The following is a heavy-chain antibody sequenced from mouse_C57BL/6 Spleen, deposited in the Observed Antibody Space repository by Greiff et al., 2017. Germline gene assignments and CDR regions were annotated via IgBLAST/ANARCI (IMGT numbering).Heavy chain of an antibody. V-gene: IGHV1-50*01. CDR2: IDPSDSYT. Sequence: VQLQQPGAELVKPGASVKLSCKASGYTFTSYWMQWVKQRPGQGLEWIGEIDPSDSYTNYNQKVKGKATLTVDTSSSTAYMQLSSLASENSAVYYCARAGNYGSSPFAYWGQGTLVTVSA. D-gene: IGHD1-1*01. CDR3: ARAGNYGSSPFAY. J-gene: IGHJ3*01. CDR1: GYTFTSYW.